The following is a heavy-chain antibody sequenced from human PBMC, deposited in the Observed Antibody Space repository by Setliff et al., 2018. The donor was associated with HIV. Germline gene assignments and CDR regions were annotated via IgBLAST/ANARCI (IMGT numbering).Heavy chain of an antibody. V-gene: IGHV1-24*01. CDR1: GYTLAELS. D-gene: IGHD6-13*01. CDR2: FDPEDGEA. Sequence: ASVKVSCKVSGYTLAELSMHWVRQAPGKGLEWMGGFDPEDGEALYAQKFQGRVTITADKSTSTAYMELSSLRSEDTAVYYCASTSSSWFDAFDIWGQGTMVT. J-gene: IGHJ3*02. CDR3: ASTSSSWFDAFDI.